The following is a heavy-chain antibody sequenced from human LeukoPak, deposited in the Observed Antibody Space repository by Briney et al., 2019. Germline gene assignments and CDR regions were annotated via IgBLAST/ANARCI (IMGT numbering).Heavy chain of an antibody. V-gene: IGHV3-30*03. CDR1: GFTFSSYG. J-gene: IGHJ4*02. D-gene: IGHD6-13*01. Sequence: GRSLRLSCAASGFTFSSYGMHWVRQAPGKGLEWVAVISYDGSNKYYADSVKGRFTISRDNSKNTLYLQMNSLRAEDTAVYYCARGIRSISSWEYIDYWGQGTLVTVSS. CDR3: ARGIRSISSWEYIDY. CDR2: ISYDGSNK.